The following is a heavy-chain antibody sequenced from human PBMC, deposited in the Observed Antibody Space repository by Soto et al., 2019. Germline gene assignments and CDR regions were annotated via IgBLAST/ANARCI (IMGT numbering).Heavy chain of an antibody. CDR2: ISYDGSNK. J-gene: IGHJ6*02. CDR1: GFTFSSYA. CDR3: ERDFYDFWRGYHGMDV. Sequence: QVQLLESGGGVVQPGRSLRLSCAASGFTFSSYAMHWVRQAPGKVLAGVAVISYDGSNKYYADSVKGRFTISRDNSKNSLYLQMNRLRAEDTAVYYCERDFYDFWRGYHGMDVWGQGTTVTVSS. D-gene: IGHD3-3*01. V-gene: IGHV3-30-3*01.